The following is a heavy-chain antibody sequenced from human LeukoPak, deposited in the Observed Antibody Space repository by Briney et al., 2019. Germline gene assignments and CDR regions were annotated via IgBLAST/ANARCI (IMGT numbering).Heavy chain of an antibody. J-gene: IGHJ3*02. CDR3: ARAGGELRYAFDI. V-gene: IGHV3-21*01. D-gene: IGHD1-26*01. Sequence: GGSLRLSCAASRFTFSSYSMNWVRQAPGKGLEWVSSISSSSSYIYYADSVKGRFTISRDNAKNSLYLQMNSLRAEDTAVYYCARAGGELRYAFDIWGQGTMVTVSS. CDR1: RFTFSSYS. CDR2: ISSSSSYI.